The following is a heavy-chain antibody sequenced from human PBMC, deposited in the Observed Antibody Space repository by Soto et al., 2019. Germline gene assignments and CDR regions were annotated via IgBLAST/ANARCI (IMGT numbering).Heavy chain of an antibody. Sequence: QLQLQESGPGLVKPSETLSLTCTVSGGSISSSSYYWGWIRQPPGKGLEWIGSIYYSGSTYYNPSLKSRVTISVDTSKNQLSLKLSSVTAADTAVYYCARLGKGFIAVAGTYYYYGMDVWGQGTTVTVSS. CDR1: GGSISSSSYY. V-gene: IGHV4-39*01. D-gene: IGHD6-19*01. J-gene: IGHJ6*02. CDR3: ARLGKGFIAVAGTYYYYGMDV. CDR2: IYYSGST.